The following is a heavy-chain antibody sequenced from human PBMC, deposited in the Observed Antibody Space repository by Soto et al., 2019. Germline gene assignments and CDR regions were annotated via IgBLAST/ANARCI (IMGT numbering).Heavy chain of an antibody. CDR3: TRSARYCSSTSCYKDY. J-gene: IGHJ4*02. Sequence: GGSLRLSCTASGFTFGYYAMSWVRQAPGKGLEWVGFIRSKAYGGTTEYAASVKGRFTISRDDSKSIAYLQMNSLKTEDTAVYYCTRSARYCSSTSCYKDYWGQGTLVTVSS. CDR2: IRSKAYGGTT. V-gene: IGHV3-49*04. CDR1: GFTFGYYA. D-gene: IGHD2-2*02.